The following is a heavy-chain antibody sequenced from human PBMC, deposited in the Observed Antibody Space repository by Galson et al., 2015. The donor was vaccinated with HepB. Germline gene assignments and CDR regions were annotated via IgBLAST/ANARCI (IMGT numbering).Heavy chain of an antibody. D-gene: IGHD3-16*02. CDR2: ISYDGSNK. V-gene: IGHV3-30-3*01. CDR3: ARGVGLYDYVWGSYLNY. Sequence: SLRLSCAASGFTFSSYAMHWVRQAPGKGLEWVAVISYDGSNKYYADSVKGRFTISRDNSKNTLYLQMNSLRAEDTAVYYCARGVGLYDYVWGSYLNYWGQGTLVTVSS. J-gene: IGHJ4*02. CDR1: GFTFSSYA.